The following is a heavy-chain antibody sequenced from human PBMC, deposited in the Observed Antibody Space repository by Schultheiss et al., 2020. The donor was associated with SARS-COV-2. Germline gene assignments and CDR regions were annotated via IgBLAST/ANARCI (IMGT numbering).Heavy chain of an antibody. CDR2: IYSGGST. J-gene: IGHJ4*02. V-gene: IGHV3-66*01. D-gene: IGHD3-22*01. CDR1: GFTVSSNY. CDR3: ARDRPGYDSSGRFDY. Sequence: GGSLRLSCAASGFTVSSNYMSWVRQAPGKGLEWVSVIYSGGSTYYADSVKGRFTISRDNSKNTLYLQMNSLRAEDTAVYYCARDRPGYDSSGRFDYWGQGTLVTVSS.